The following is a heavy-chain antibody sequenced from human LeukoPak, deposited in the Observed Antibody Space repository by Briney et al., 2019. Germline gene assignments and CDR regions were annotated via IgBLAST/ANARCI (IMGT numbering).Heavy chain of an antibody. J-gene: IGHJ5*02. CDR1: GGSIRSNSYY. Sequence: PSETLSLTCTVSGGSIRSNSYYWGWIRQPPGKGLKWIGSMYYSGSTYYNPSLKSRVTISVDTSKNQFSLKLSSVTAADTAVYYCARNRYYYGSGSYGVPNWFDPWGQGTLVTVSS. D-gene: IGHD3-10*01. CDR2: MYYSGST. CDR3: ARNRYYYGSGSYGVPNWFDP. V-gene: IGHV4-39*01.